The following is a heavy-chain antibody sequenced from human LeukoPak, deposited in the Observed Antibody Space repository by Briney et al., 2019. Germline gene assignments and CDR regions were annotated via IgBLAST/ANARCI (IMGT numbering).Heavy chain of an antibody. J-gene: IGHJ5*02. V-gene: IGHV3-21*01. Sequence: SGGSLRLSCAASGFTFSSYSMNWGRQAPGKGLEWVSSISSSSSYIYYADSVKGRFTISRDNAKNSLYLQMNSLRAEDTAVYYCARTAAVGSSWSFGSDWFDPWGQGTLVTVSS. CDR3: ARTAAVGSSWSFGSDWFDP. D-gene: IGHD6-13*01. CDR1: GFTFSSYS. CDR2: ISSSSSYI.